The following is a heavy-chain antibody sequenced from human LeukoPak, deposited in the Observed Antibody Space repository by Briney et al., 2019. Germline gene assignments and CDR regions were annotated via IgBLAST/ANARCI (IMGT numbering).Heavy chain of an antibody. Sequence: PSETLSLICAVYGGSFSGYYWSWIRQPPGNGLEWIGEINHSGSTKYNPSLKSRVTVSVDTSKNQFSLTLSSVTAADTAVYYCARQRGWYDSWGQGTLVTVSS. CDR3: ARQRGWYDS. J-gene: IGHJ5*01. CDR2: INHSGST. CDR1: GGSFSGYY. V-gene: IGHV4-34*01. D-gene: IGHD6-25*01.